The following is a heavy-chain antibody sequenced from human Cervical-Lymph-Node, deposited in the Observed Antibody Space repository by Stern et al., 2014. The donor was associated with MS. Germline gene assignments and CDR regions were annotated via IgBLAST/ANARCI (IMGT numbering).Heavy chain of an antibody. CDR3: ATSAFDY. Sequence: VHLVESGTEVKTTGASVTVSCQASGYSFTEYPIHWVRHAPGQGLEWVGWINTGDGDTRYSPRLQGRISITRDTSTRTAYLDLSSLRSADTAEYYCATSAFDYWGQGTLVTVS. J-gene: IGHJ4*02. CDR1: GYSFTEYP. V-gene: IGHV1-3*04. CDR2: INTGDGDT.